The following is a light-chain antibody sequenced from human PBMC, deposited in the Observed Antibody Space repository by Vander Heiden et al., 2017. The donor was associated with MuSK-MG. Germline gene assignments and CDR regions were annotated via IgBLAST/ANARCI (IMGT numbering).Light chain of an antibody. J-gene: IGLJ2*01. CDR3: SSYAPNTTLV. V-gene: IGLV2-14*03. CDR2: DVT. Sequence: QSALTHPATVSGSPGPSISIPCTGTKYDIGDYEYVSWYQQHPGRAPKLIVYDVMNIYDVTNRPSGVSDRFFASKSGNTASLTISELQAEDEADYFCSSYAPNTTLVFGGGTRLTVL. CDR1: KYDIGDYEY.